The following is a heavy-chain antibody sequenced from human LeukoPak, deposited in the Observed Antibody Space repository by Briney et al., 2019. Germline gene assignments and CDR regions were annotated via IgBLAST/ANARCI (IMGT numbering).Heavy chain of an antibody. Sequence: ASVKVSCKASGYTFTGRYLYWARQTPGQGLQWMEWINPETGDTKYAQNFQGRVTMTRDTTISTVYMELKALTSDDTAVYYCARGYYGMDVWGQGTTVTVSS. CDR2: INPETGDT. J-gene: IGHJ6*02. CDR1: GYTFTGRY. V-gene: IGHV1-2*02. CDR3: ARGYYGMDV.